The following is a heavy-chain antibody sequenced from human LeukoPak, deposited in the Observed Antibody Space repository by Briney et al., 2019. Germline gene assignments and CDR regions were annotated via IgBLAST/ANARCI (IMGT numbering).Heavy chain of an antibody. CDR1: GFTFSSYW. V-gene: IGHV3-7*01. CDR3: VRDFASGSYYNLFDY. Sequence: PGGSLRLSCAASGFTFSSYWMGWVRQAPGQGLEWVANIRQEGSEKNYADSVKGRFTISRDDSKSTLYLQMNSLRAEDTAVYYCVRDFASGSYYNLFDYWGQGTLVTVSS. D-gene: IGHD3-10*01. CDR2: IRQEGSEK. J-gene: IGHJ4*02.